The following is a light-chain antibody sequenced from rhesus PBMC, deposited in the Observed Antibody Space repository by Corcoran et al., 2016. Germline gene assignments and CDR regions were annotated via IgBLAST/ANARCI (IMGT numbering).Light chain of an antibody. CDR1: ESVGSY. CDR3: QQYNDLLWT. J-gene: IGKJ1*01. CDR2: SAY. Sequence: EIVMTQSPATLSLSPGETATLSCRASESVGSYLAWYQQKPGQALKLCDHSAYFRATGIPDRFSGSGSRTDVTLTICSLEPEGVGVYHCQQYNDLLWTFGQGTKVEIK. V-gene: IGKV3-40*03.